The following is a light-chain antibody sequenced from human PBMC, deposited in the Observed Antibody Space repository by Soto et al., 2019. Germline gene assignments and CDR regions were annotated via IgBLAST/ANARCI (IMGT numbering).Light chain of an antibody. J-gene: IGKJ2*01. CDR2: KAS. V-gene: IGKV1-5*03. CDR1: ESISGW. CDR3: QQYHSYPYT. Sequence: DIQMTQSPSTLSASVGDRVTITCRASESISGWLAWYQQKPGKAPKVLIYKASSLESGVATRFSGSGSGTEFTLTISSLQPADFATYYCQQYHSYPYTFGQGTKLEIK.